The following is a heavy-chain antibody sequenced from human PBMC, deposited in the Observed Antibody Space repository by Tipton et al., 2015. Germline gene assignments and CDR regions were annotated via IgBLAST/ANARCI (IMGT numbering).Heavy chain of an antibody. D-gene: IGHD1-1*01. J-gene: IGHJ5*02. Sequence: TLSLTCAVSGDSISSINWWSWVRQPPGKGLEWIGQIYHSGDANYNPSLTSRATLSVDMSNNYFSLKLSSVTAADTAVYYCARIWNLKWFDPWGQGTLVSVSS. V-gene: IGHV4-4*02. CDR1: GDSISSINW. CDR2: IYHSGDA. CDR3: ARIWNLKWFDP.